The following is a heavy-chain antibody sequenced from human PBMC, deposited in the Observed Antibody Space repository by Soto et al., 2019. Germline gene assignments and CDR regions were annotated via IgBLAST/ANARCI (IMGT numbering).Heavy chain of an antibody. CDR1: GGSISGYY. CDR3: ARLDKVIDY. J-gene: IGHJ4*02. CDR2: IYSSGST. V-gene: IGHV4-59*01. Sequence: QVRLQESGPGLVKPSETLSLTCTVSGGSISGYYWSWIRQPPGKGLEWIGYIYSSGSTYYTPSLRSRVTMSVDTSKNQFSLKVSSVTAADTAIYYCARLDKVIDYWGQGTLVTASS.